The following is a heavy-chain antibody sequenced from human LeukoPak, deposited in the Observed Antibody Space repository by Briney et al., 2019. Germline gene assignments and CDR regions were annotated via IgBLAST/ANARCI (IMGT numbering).Heavy chain of an antibody. V-gene: IGHV1-2*02. CDR2: INPNSGGT. J-gene: IGHJ4*02. Sequence: ASVKVSCKASGYTFTGYYMHWVRQAPGQGLEWVGWINPNSGGTNYAQKFQGRVTMTRDTSISTAYMELSRLRSDDTAVYYCARGGYGSGYYYFDYWGQGTLVTVSS. CDR3: ARGGYGSGYYYFDY. CDR1: GYTFTGYY. D-gene: IGHD3-10*01.